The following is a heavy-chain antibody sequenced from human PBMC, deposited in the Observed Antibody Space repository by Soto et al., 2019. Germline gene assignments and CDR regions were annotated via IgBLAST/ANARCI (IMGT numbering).Heavy chain of an antibody. CDR3: ASXHRHSPSYQGQVTISPDKSPSTDSLQRSSLKASDTTTYYCARQDPVFIAAAGKDYYYHYCMDV. CDR2: IYPGDSDT. D-gene: IGHD3-10*01. V-gene: IGHV5-51*01. CDR1: GYSFTCYW. Sequence: GESLKISCTGSGYSFTCYWIGWVRQMPWKGLEWRGMIYPGDSDTRYSPSFQGQVAVSADRSMXAAYRQWSSLKASDTAMYHGASXHRHSPSYQGQVTISPDKSPSTDSLQRSSLKASDTTTYYCARQDPVFIAAAGKDYYYHYCMDVWGQAATVNASS. J-gene: IGHJ6*02.